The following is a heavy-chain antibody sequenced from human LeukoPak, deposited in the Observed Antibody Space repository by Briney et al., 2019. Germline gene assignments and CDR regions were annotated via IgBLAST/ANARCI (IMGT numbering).Heavy chain of an antibody. J-gene: IGHJ6*03. V-gene: IGHV4-39*07. CDR3: AREDSGSYYNYYYFYMDV. CDR1: GGSISSSSYY. D-gene: IGHD3-10*01. CDR2: IYYSGST. Sequence: SETLSLTCTVSGGSISSSSYYWGWIRKPPGKGLEWIGSIYYSGSTNYNPSLKSRVPLTVDTSKTQFSLRLSSVTAADTAVYYCAREDSGSYYNYYYFYMDVWGKGTTVTISS.